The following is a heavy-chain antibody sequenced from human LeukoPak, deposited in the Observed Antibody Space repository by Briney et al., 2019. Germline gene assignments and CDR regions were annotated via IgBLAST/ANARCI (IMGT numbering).Heavy chain of an antibody. V-gene: IGHV3-23*01. CDR1: GFTFSSYG. D-gene: IGHD6-13*01. Sequence: GGSLRLSCAASGFTFSSYGMSCVRQAPGKGLECVSALSGSGGSTYYADSVKGRFTISRDNTKNRLYLQMNSLRAEDTAVSYGAKGRSSRWAYYYYIDVWGKGTTVTISS. J-gene: IGHJ6*03. CDR2: LSGSGGST. CDR3: AKGRSSRWAYYYYIDV.